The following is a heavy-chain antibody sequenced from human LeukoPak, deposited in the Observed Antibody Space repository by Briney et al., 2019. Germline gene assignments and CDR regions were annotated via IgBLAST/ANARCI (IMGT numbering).Heavy chain of an antibody. D-gene: IGHD6-19*01. CDR2: IYYSGST. CDR1: GGSISSYY. V-gene: IGHV4-59*01. J-gene: IGHJ5*02. Sequence: SETLSLTCTVSGGSISSYYWSWIRQPPGKGLKWIGYIYYSGSTNYNPSLKSRVTISVDTSKSQFSLKLSSVTAADTAVYYCARGSSGWSKVNWFDPWGQGTLVTVSS. CDR3: ARGSSGWSKVNWFDP.